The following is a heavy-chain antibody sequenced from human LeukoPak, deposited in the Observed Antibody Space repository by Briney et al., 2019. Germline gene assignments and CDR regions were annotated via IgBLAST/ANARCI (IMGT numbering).Heavy chain of an antibody. CDR3: AKFRYHSNDSNYLDFHY. J-gene: IGHJ4*02. CDR2: ISYDGSNK. D-gene: IGHD3-22*01. CDR1: GFTFSSYG. V-gene: IGHV3-30*18. Sequence: GGSLSLSCAAFGFTFSSYGMHWVRQAPGKGLEWVAVISYDGSNKYYADSVKGRFTISRDNFKNTLDLQMNSLKVEDTAVYYCAKFRYHSNDSNYLDFHYWGQRNLVTVSS.